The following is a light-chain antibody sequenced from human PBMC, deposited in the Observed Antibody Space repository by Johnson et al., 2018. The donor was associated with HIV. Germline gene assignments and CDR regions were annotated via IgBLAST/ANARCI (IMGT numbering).Light chain of an antibody. CDR1: SSNIGNND. CDR3: GTWDSSLSAGRV. Sequence: QSVLTQPPSVSAAPGQKVTISCSGSSSNIGNNDVSWYQHLPGTAPKLLIYESNKRPSGIPDRFSGSESGTSATLGITGLQTGDEADYYCGTWDSSLSAGRVFGTGTKVTVL. J-gene: IGLJ1*01. CDR2: ESN. V-gene: IGLV1-51*02.